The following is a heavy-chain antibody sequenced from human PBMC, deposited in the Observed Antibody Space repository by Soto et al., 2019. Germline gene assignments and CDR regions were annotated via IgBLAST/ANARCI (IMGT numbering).Heavy chain of an antibody. CDR2: ISGSGVST. Sequence: EVQLLESGGGLVQPGGSLRLSCAASGFTFSSYAMSWVRQAPGKGLEWVSAISGSGVSTYYADSVKGRFTISRDNSKNTLYLQMNSLRAEDTAVYYCAKDYDVVVPAAISAFDIWGQGAMVTVSS. CDR3: AKDYDVVVPAAISAFDI. V-gene: IGHV3-23*01. J-gene: IGHJ3*02. D-gene: IGHD2-2*02. CDR1: GFTFSSYA.